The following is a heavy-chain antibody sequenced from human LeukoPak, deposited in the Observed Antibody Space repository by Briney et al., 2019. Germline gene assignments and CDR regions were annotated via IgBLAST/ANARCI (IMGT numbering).Heavy chain of an antibody. CDR1: GGSFSGYY. CDR3: ARGYGSGSYYHY. V-gene: IGHV4-34*01. Sequence: SETLSLTCAVYGGSFSGYYWTWIRQPPGKGLEWIGEINHSGSTNYNPSLKRRVTISVDTSKSQFSLKLSSVTAADTAVYYCARGYGSGSYYHYWGQGTLVTVSS. D-gene: IGHD3-10*01. CDR2: INHSGST. J-gene: IGHJ4*02.